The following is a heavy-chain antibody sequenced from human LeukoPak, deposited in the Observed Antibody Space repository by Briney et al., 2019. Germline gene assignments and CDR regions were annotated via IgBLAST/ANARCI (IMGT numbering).Heavy chain of an antibody. CDR1: GGSFSGYY. V-gene: IGHV4-34*01. CDR2: INHSGST. J-gene: IGHJ6*03. D-gene: IGHD6-19*01. CDR3: ARGQGSGWYWYYYYYMDV. Sequence: KTSETLSLTCAVYGGSFSGYYWSWIRQPPGKGLEWIGEINHSGSTNYNPSLKSRVTISVDTSKNQFSLKLSSVTAADTAVYYCARGQGSGWYWYYYYYMDVWGKGTTVTVSS.